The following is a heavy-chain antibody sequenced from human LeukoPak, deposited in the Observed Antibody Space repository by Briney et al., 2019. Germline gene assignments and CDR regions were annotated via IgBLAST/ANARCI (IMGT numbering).Heavy chain of an antibody. CDR2: ISAYNGNT. CDR3: ARDASSGLFDY. D-gene: IGHD6-25*01. J-gene: IGHJ4*02. Sequence: RASVKASCKASGYTFTSYGISWVRQAPGQGLEWMGWISAYNGNTNYAQKLQGRVTMTTDTSTSTAYMELRSLRSDDTAVYYCARDASSGLFDYWGQGTLVTVSS. V-gene: IGHV1-18*04. CDR1: GYTFTSYG.